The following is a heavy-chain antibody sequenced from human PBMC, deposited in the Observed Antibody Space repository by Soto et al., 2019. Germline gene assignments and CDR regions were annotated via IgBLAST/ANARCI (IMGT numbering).Heavy chain of an antibody. J-gene: IGHJ4*02. D-gene: IGHD5-18*01. V-gene: IGHV1-69*13. CDR3: ASGYSYGGLDS. CDR2: IIPIFGTA. CDR1: GGTFSSYP. Sequence: SVKVSCKASGGTFSSYPINWVRQAPGQGLEWMGEIIPIFGTANYAQKFQGRVTIPADEFTSTAYMELSSLRSDDTAVYYCASGYSYGGLDSWGQGPLVTVSS.